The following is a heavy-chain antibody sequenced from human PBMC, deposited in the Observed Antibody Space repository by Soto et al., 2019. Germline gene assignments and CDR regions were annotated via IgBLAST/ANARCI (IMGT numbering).Heavy chain of an antibody. CDR1: GFSLSTTGVG. J-gene: IGHJ5*02. CDR2: IYWYDDK. V-gene: IGHV2-5*01. CDR3: AHRQVSTVLHRDNWIDP. Sequence: GSGPTLVNPTQTLTLTCTFSGFSLSTTGVGVGWIRQPPGKALEWLALIYWYDDKRYSPSLKSRLTITKDTSKNQVVLTVTNMDPVDTATYYCAHRQVSTVLHRDNWIDPRGQGTLVTVSS. D-gene: IGHD2-8*01.